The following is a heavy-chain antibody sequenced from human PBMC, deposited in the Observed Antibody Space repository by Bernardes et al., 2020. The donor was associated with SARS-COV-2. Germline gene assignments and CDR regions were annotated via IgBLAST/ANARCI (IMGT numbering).Heavy chain of an antibody. D-gene: IGHD1-26*01. V-gene: IGHV3-30*02. J-gene: IGHJ4*02. Sequence: GSLRPSCAASGFTFSSFGMYWVRQPAGKGLEWVAFIWYDGSNREYAESVKGRFTVSRDNSKNTLYLQMNTVRVEDTAVYYCAKDFSGTNSSGYWGQGTLVTVSS. CDR1: GFTFSSFG. CDR2: IWYDGSNR. CDR3: AKDFSGTNSSGY.